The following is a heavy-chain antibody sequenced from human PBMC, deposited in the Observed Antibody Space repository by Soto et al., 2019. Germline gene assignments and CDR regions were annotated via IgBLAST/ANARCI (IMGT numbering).Heavy chain of an antibody. J-gene: IGHJ4*02. CDR3: ARQKYCSGGSCYSGHFDY. CDR2: IYYSGST. CDR1: GGSISSSSYY. V-gene: IGHV4-39*01. D-gene: IGHD2-15*01. Sequence: SETLSLTCTVSGGSISSSSYYWGWIRQPPGKGLEWIGSIYYSGSTYDNPSLKSRVTISVDTSKNQFSLKLSSVTAADTAVYYCARQKYCSGGSCYSGHFDYWGQGTLVTVSS.